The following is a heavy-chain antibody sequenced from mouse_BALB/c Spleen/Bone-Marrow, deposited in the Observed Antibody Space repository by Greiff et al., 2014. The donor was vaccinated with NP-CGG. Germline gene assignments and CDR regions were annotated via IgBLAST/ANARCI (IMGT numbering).Heavy chain of an antibody. Sequence: QVQLQQSAAELARPGASVKMSCKTSGYTFTYYTMHWVKQRPGQGLEWIGYINPSSGYTDYNQKFKDKTTLTTDKSSSTAYLQLSSLTSEDSAVYYCVRDNYDYDGDAMDYWGQGTSVTVSS. V-gene: IGHV1-4*02. CDR1: GYTFTYYT. CDR2: INPSSGYT. CDR3: VRDNYDYDGDAMDY. D-gene: IGHD2-4*01. J-gene: IGHJ4*01.